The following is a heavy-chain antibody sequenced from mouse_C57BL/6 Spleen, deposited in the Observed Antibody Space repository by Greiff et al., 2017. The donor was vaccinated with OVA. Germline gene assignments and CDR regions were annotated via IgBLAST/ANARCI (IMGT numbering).Heavy chain of an antibody. D-gene: IGHD2-3*01. CDR2: IYPGSGNT. CDR3: ARWRDDGYDV. V-gene: IGHV1-66*01. Sequence: QVQLKQSGPELVKPGASVKISCKASGYSFTSYYIHWVKQRPGQGLEWIGWIYPGSGNTKYNEKFKGKATLTADPSSSTAYMQLSSLTSEESAVYYCARWRDDGYDVWGKGTTVTVSA. CDR1: GYSFTSYY. J-gene: IGHJ1*03.